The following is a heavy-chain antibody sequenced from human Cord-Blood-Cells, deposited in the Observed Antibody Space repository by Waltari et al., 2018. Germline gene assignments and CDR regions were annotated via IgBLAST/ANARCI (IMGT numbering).Heavy chain of an antibody. V-gene: IGHV4-34*01. Sequence: QVQLQQWGAGLLKPSETLSLTCAVYGGSFSGYYWSWIRQPPGKGLEWIGEINHIGSTNYTPSLKSRVTLSVDTSKNQFSLKLSSVSAADTAVYYCARGLTSGYYDSSGYYYWGQGTLVTVSS. CDR3: ARGLTSGYYDSSGYYY. CDR2: INHIGST. J-gene: IGHJ4*02. CDR1: GGSFSGYY. D-gene: IGHD3-22*01.